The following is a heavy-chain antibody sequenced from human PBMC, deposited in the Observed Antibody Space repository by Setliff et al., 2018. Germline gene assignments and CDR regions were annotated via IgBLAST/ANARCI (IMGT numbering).Heavy chain of an antibody. Sequence: SEPLSLTCAVSGYSISSGYYWGWIRQPPGKGVEWIGSIYHSGSTYYNPSLKSRVTISVDTSKNQFSLKLSSVTAADTAVYYCARRNGEKLDPWGQGTLVTVSS. J-gene: IGHJ5*02. CDR3: ARRNGEKLDP. CDR1: GYSISSGYY. CDR2: IYHSGST. V-gene: IGHV4-38-2*01.